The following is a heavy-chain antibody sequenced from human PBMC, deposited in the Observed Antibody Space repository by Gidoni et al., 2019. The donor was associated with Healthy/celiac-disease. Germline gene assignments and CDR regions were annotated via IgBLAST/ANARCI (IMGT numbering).Heavy chain of an antibody. CDR3: ARDADYDFWSGYSSAMGWFDP. V-gene: IGHV1-18*01. Sequence: QVQLVQSGAEVKKTGASVKVYCKASGYTVTSYGISWVRQAPGQGLEWMGWISAYNGNPNYAQKLQGRVTMTTDTSTITAYMELRSLRSDDTAVYYCARDADYDFWSGYSSAMGWFDPWGQGTLVTVSS. CDR1: GYTVTSYG. J-gene: IGHJ5*02. CDR2: ISAYNGNP. D-gene: IGHD3-3*01.